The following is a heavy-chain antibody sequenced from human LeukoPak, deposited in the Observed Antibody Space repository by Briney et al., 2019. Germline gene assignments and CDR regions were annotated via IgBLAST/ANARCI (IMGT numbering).Heavy chain of an antibody. CDR3: ARGGSFYYDISGYYDPYSHYFDY. CDR2: INHSGST. CDR1: GGSFSGYY. Sequence: SETLSLTCAVYGGSFSGYYWSWIRQPPGKGLEWIGEINHSGSTNYNPSLKSRVTISVDTSKNQFSLKLSSVTAADTAVYYCARGGSFYYDISGYYDPYSHYFDYWGQGTLVTVSS. D-gene: IGHD3-22*01. V-gene: IGHV4-34*01. J-gene: IGHJ4*02.